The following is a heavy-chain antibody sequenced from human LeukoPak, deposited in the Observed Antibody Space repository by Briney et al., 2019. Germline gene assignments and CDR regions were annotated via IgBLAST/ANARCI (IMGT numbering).Heavy chain of an antibody. D-gene: IGHD2-8*02. CDR3: GTTSVSGGVVGLDY. J-gene: IGHJ4*01. Sequence: GASVKVSCKASGYTFTSYGISWVRQAPGQGREWMGWISAYNGNTKYAQKLQGRVTMTTDTSTSTAYMELRSLRSDDTAVYYCGTTSVSGGVVGLDYWGQGTLVTVSS. CDR1: GYTFTSYG. V-gene: IGHV1-18*01. CDR2: ISAYNGNT.